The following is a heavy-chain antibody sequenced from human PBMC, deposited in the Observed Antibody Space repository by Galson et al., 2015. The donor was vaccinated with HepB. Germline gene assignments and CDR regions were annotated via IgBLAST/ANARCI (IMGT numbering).Heavy chain of an antibody. CDR2: IDPDSGGT. CDR1: GYSFTDYY. CDR3: GRGFCSNGVCSGVFDY. D-gene: IGHD2-8*01. J-gene: IGHJ4*02. V-gene: IGHV1-2*02. Sequence: SVKVSCKASGYSFTDYYIYWVRQARGQGLQWMGWIDPDSGGTNYAQTFQGRVTMTRDTSISTVYMEVSRLTSDDTAVYYCGRGFCSNGVCSGVFDYWGQGTLVTVSS.